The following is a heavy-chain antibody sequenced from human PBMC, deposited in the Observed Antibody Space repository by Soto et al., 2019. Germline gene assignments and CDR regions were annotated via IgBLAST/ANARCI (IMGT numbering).Heavy chain of an antibody. V-gene: IGHV3-53*01. Sequence: HPVGSLRLSCVASGLTVSHNYMAWVRQAPEMGLEWVSILYTEGTTYYADSVKGRFTISRDSSKNTLFLQMDSLRAEDTAVYYCVRPRPSGENYGMDVWGQGTTGTVSS. D-gene: IGHD3-16*01. CDR2: LYTEGTT. CDR3: VRPRPSGENYGMDV. J-gene: IGHJ6*02. CDR1: GLTVSHNY.